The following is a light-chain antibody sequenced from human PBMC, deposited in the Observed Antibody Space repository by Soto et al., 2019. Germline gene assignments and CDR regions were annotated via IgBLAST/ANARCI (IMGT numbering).Light chain of an antibody. CDR1: QGISSY. CDR3: QQYLSYPYT. V-gene: IGKV1-8*01. Sequence: AIRMTQSPSSFSASTGARVTITCRASQGISSYLAWYQQKPGKAPKLLIYAAATLQRGAPSRFSAGGSGTDFTLTISRLQSEDFATYYGQQYLSYPYTFGQGTKLEI. J-gene: IGKJ2*01. CDR2: AAA.